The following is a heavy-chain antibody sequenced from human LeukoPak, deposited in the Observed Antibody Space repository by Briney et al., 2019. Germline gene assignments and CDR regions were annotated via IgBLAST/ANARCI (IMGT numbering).Heavy chain of an antibody. J-gene: IGHJ3*01. CDR1: GFTFSGFW. V-gene: IGHV3-7*03. CDR3: ARSSYSSSSSV. Sequence: GESLRLSCAVSGFTFSGFWMSWSRQAPGKGLEWVASINSDGSEGYYADVVKGRFTISRDNAKNSLYLQINSLRAEDTAVYYCARSSYSSSSSVWGQGTMVTVSS. CDR2: INSDGSEG. D-gene: IGHD6-6*01.